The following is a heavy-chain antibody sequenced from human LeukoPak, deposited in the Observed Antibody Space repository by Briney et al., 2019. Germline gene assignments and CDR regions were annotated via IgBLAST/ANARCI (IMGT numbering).Heavy chain of an antibody. V-gene: IGHV4-59*01. CDR1: GGSISSYY. CDR3: AGYGSGSYYKAFDY. D-gene: IGHD3-10*01. Sequence: SETLSLTCTVSGGSISSYYWSWIRQPPGKGLEWIAYVHYSGSTSYNPSLKSRVTISIDTSKNQFSLKLSSVTAADTAVYYCAGYGSGSYYKAFDYWGQGTLVTVSS. J-gene: IGHJ4*02. CDR2: VHYSGST.